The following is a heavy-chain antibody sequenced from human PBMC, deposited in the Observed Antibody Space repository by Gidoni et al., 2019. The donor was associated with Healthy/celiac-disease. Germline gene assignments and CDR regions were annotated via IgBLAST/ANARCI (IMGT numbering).Heavy chain of an antibody. CDR1: GYTFTSYY. Sequence: QVQLVQSGAEVKKPGASVKVSCKASGYTFTSYYMHWVRQAPGQGLEWMGIINPSGGSTSYAQKFQGRVTMTRDTSTSTVYMELSSLRSEDTAVYYCAREDYDSSGYYYWFDPWGQGTLVTVSS. V-gene: IGHV1-46*03. J-gene: IGHJ5*02. D-gene: IGHD3-22*01. CDR3: AREDYDSSGYYYWFDP. CDR2: INPSGGST.